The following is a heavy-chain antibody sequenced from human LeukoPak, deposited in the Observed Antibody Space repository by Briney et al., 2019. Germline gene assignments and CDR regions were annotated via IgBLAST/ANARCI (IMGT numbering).Heavy chain of an antibody. CDR1: GFTFSDYY. J-gene: IGHJ3*02. V-gene: IGHV3-11*04. CDR2: ISSSGSTI. D-gene: IGHD3-3*01. Sequence: GGSLRLSCAASGFTFSDYYMSWIRQAPGKGLEWVSYISSSGSTIYYADSVKGRFTISRDNAKNSLYLQMNSLRAEDTAVYYCARFPSIRFLEWLKPYDAFDIWGQGTMVTVSS. CDR3: ARFPSIRFLEWLKPYDAFDI.